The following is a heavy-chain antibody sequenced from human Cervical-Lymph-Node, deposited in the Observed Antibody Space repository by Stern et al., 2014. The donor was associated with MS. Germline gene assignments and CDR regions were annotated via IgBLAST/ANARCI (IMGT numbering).Heavy chain of an antibody. CDR3: ARDTSSPERSDW. V-gene: IGHV3-53*01. Sequence: EVQLVESGGGVIQPGGSLRLSCTASGFTVSRDYMTWVRQAPGKGLERVSLITNVGSTFYTDSVKGRFTISRDDSKNTVYLHMTSLRAEDTAMHYCARDTSSPERSDWWGQGTLVTVSS. D-gene: IGHD1-1*01. CDR1: GFTVSRDY. J-gene: IGHJ4*02. CDR2: ITNVGST.